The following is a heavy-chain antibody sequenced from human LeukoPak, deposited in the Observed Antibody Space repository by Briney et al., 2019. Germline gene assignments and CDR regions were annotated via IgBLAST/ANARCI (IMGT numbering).Heavy chain of an antibody. CDR3: ITPLPYSAQ. D-gene: IGHD2-21*01. V-gene: IGHV3-15*01. CDR2: IKSKPAGGST. CDR1: GFTFSNAW. Sequence: GGSLRLSCTASGFTFSNAWMSWVRQAPGKGLEWVGRIKSKPAGGSTDYAAPIKGRFTISRDDSKNTLYLQVNSLKTEDTAVYYCITPLPYSAQGGQGTLVTVSS. J-gene: IGHJ4*02.